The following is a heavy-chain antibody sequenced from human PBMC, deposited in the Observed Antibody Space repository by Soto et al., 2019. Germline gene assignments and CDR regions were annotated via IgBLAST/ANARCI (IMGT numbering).Heavy chain of an antibody. CDR3: TTVFEY. J-gene: IGHJ4*02. V-gene: IGHV3-48*02. D-gene: IGHD1-1*01. Sequence: HPGGSLRLSCAASGFTFSIHGMNWVRQAPGKGLEWLSYISASSSTIYHADSVKGRFTISRDNAKNSLYLQMNSLGDEDTAVYYCTTVFEYWGQGTLVTVSS. CDR1: GFTFSIHG. CDR2: ISASSSTI.